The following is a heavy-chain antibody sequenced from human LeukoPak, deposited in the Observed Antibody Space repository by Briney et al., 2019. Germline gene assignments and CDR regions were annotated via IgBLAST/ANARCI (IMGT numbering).Heavy chain of an antibody. J-gene: IGHJ3*02. Sequence: SETLSLTCTVSGGSISSSSYYWGWIRQPPGKGLEWIGSIYYSGSTYYNPSLKSRVTISVDTSKNQFSLKLSSVTAADTAVYYCARLEVFIRAFDIWGQGTMVTVSS. D-gene: IGHD3-16*01. CDR1: GGSISSSSYY. CDR2: IYYSGST. CDR3: ARLEVFIRAFDI. V-gene: IGHV4-39*01.